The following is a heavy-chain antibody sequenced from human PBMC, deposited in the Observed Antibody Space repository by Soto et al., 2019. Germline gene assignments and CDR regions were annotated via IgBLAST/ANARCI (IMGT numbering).Heavy chain of an antibody. J-gene: IGHJ4*02. CDR1: GGSFRNYY. Sequence: QMQLQESGPGLVKASETLSLTCSVSGGSFRNYYWAWIRQAPGKGLEWIGSIYNSGTTNYNPSLKSRVIISIESSKSQFSLRLNSVTVSDSAVSYCASGAPSRFWSQGILVTVSS. CDR3: ASGAPSRF. V-gene: IGHV4-59*08. CDR2: IYNSGTT. D-gene: IGHD4-17*01.